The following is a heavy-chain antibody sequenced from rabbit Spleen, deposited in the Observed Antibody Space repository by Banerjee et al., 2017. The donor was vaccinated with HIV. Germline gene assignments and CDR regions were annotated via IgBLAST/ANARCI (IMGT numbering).Heavy chain of an antibody. CDR2: IYAAKGST. Sequence: QLTETGGGLVQPGGSLTLSCKASGIDFTNYYISWVRQAPGKGLEWIGIIYAAKGSTDDASWVNGRFTISSDNAQSTVDLKMTSLTAADTATYFCARAIVPWLGLTRLDLWGQGTLVTVS. D-gene: IGHD4-1*01. V-gene: IGHV1S7*01. J-gene: IGHJ3*01. CDR1: GIDFTNYY. CDR3: ARAIVPWLGLTRLDL.